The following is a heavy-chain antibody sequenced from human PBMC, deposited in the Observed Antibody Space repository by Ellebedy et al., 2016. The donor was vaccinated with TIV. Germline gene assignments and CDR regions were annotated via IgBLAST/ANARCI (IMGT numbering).Heavy chain of an antibody. J-gene: IGHJ4*02. D-gene: IGHD5-18*01. CDR2: IYFSGST. CDR3: ARGLPHTAMATY. Sequence: MPSETLSLTCTVSGGSISSYYWSWIRQPPGKGLEWLGCIYFSGSTNYNPSLKSRVTISVDTSKDQFSLTLTSLAAADTAVYYCARGLPHTAMATYWGQGTLVTVSS. CDR1: GGSISSYY. V-gene: IGHV4-59*01.